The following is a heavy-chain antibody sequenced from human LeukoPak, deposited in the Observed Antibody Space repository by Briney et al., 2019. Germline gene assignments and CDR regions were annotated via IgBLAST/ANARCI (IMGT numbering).Heavy chain of an antibody. CDR3: ARDPGELRPRDYFDY. J-gene: IGHJ4*02. V-gene: IGHV3-74*01. Sequence: GGSLRLSCAASGFTFSSYWMHWVRQAPGKGLVWVSRINSDGSSTSYADSVKGRFTISRDNAKNTLYLQMSSLRAEDTAVYYCARDPGELRPRDYFDYWGQGTLVTVSS. CDR2: INSDGSST. CDR1: GFTFSSYW. D-gene: IGHD3-16*01.